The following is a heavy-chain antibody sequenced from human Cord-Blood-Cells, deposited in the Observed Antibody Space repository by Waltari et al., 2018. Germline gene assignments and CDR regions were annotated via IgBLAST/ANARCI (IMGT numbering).Heavy chain of an antibody. CDR3: ATDLKFGGRGTSCCNWFDP. CDR1: GYTLTDLS. J-gene: IGHJ5*02. D-gene: IGHD2-2*01. V-gene: IGHV1-24*01. Sequence: QVQLVQSGAEVKKPGASVKVSCKVSGYTLTDLSMHWVRQAPGKGLEWMGGFDPEDGETIYAQKFQGRVTMTEDTSTDTAYMELSSLRSEDTAVYYCATDLKFGGRGTSCCNWFDPWGQGTLVTVSS. CDR2: FDPEDGET.